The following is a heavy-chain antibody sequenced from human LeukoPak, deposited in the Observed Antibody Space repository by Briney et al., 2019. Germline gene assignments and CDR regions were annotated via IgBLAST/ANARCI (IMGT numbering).Heavy chain of an antibody. V-gene: IGHV3-30-3*01. CDR3: ARGSSGYSYYFDY. D-gene: IGHD3-22*01. CDR2: ISYDGSIK. J-gene: IGHJ4*02. CDR1: GFTLTSYA. Sequence: GGSLRLSCAASGFTLTSYAMHWVRQAPGKGLEGVAVISYDGSIKYYADSVKGRFTISRDNSETTLYLQMNSLRAEDTAVYYCARGSSGYSYYFDYWGQGTLVSVSS.